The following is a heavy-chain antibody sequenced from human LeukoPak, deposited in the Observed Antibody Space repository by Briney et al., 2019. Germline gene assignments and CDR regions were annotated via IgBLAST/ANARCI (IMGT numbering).Heavy chain of an antibody. D-gene: IGHD5-24*01. CDR1: GGTFSSYA. V-gene: IGHV1-69*13. J-gene: IGHJ4*02. CDR3: AANRERWLQGLDY. Sequence: SAKVSCKASGGTFSSYAISWVRQAPGQGLEWMGGIIPIFGTANYAQKFQGRVTITADESTSTAYMELSSLRSEDTAVYYCAANRERWLQGLDYWGQGTLVTVSS. CDR2: IIPIFGTA.